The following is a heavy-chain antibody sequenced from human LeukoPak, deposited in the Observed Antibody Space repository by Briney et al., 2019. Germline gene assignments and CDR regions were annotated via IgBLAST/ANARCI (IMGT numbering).Heavy chain of an antibody. CDR3: TRDPILGAPDYFDY. CDR2: TSVDEGLK. CDR1: GFTFTNYV. Sequence: GGSLRLSCAASGFTFTNYVTHWVRQAPGKGLEWVAVTSVDEGLKFYGDSVKGRFTISRDNPKNTMYLQMNNLREEDTAVYYCTRDPILGAPDYFDYWGQGTLVTVSS. D-gene: IGHD1-26*01. J-gene: IGHJ4*02. V-gene: IGHV3-30*04.